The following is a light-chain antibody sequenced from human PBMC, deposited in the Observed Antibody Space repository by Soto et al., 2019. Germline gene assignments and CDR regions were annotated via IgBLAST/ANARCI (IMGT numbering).Light chain of an antibody. V-gene: IGLV2-14*01. Sequence: QSALTQPASVSGSPGQSITISCTGTSSDVGGYNYVSWYQQHPGKAPKLIIYDVSNRPSGVSNRFSGSKSGNTASLTISGLQAEDEADYYCSAYTSSSPVVVFGGGTKLTVL. J-gene: IGLJ2*01. CDR2: DVS. CDR3: SAYTSSSPVVV. CDR1: SSDVGGYNY.